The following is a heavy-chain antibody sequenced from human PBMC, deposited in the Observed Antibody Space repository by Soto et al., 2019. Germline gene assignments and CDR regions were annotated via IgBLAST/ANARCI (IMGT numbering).Heavy chain of an antibody. J-gene: IGHJ4*02. V-gene: IGHV3-73*02. CDR3: TKVSCGLSDY. CDR2: ITSKTNNYAK. D-gene: IGHD5-12*01. CDR1: GFTFSGSA. Sequence: EVQLVESGGGLVQPGGSLKLSCAASGFTFSGSAMHWVRQASGKGLEWVGRITSKTNNYAKANAASVKGRFSISRDDSKNTADLQMNSLKIEDTAVYYSTKVSCGLSDYWGQGTLVTVSS.